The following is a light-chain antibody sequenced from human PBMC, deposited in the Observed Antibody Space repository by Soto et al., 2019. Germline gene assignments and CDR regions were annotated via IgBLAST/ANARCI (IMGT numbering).Light chain of an antibody. V-gene: IGKV3-15*01. CDR3: QQYNQWPLRT. CDR2: GAS. CDR1: QSVNSN. Sequence: EIVMTQSPATLSVSPGERATRSCRASQSVNSNLAWYQQKPGQAPRLLIYGASTRATGIPARFSGSGSGTEFTLTISSLQPEEVAVYYCQQYNQWPLRTFGGGTKVASK. J-gene: IGKJ4*01.